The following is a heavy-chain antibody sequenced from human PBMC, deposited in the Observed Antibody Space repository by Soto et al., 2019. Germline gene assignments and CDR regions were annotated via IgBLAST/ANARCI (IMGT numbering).Heavy chain of an antibody. CDR1: GGSISSYY. CDR3: ARLFYDKPDY. Sequence: QVQLQESGPGLVKPSETLSLTCTVSGGSISSYYWSWIRQPPGKGLEWIGYIYYSGSTNYDPSLKSRVTISVDTSKNQFALKLSSVTAADTAVYYCARLFYDKPDYWGQGTLVTVSS. V-gene: IGHV4-59*01. J-gene: IGHJ4*02. CDR2: IYYSGST. D-gene: IGHD3-9*01.